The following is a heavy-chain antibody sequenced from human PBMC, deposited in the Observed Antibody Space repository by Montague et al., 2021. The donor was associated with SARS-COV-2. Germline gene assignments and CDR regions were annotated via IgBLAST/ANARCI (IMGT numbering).Heavy chain of an antibody. CDR2: TGGDGSGT. CDR1: GFTFSNYW. J-gene: IGHJ4*02. CDR3: GSVFEY. Sequence: SLRLSCAASGFTFSNYWIHWVRQVPGKGLVWVARTGGDGSGTSYADSVKGRFTISRDNAKNTVDLQMNGLRADDTAVYYCGSVFEYWGQGTLVTVSS. V-gene: IGHV3-74*01.